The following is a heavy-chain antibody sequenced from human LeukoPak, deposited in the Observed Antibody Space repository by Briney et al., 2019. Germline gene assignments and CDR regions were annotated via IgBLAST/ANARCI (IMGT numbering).Heavy chain of an antibody. CDR1: GLTFNNFA. CDR2: ISDNGGTT. Sequence: GGSLRLSCVASGLTFNNFAMYWVRQAPGKGLECLAAISDNGGTTYYSSSVKGRFTISRDNSKNTLYLQMGSLRPEDMAVYYCVKGGYGYSYHYNWFDSWGQGTLVTVSS. CDR3: VKGGYGYSYHYNWFDS. V-gene: IGHV3-64*01. D-gene: IGHD5-18*01. J-gene: IGHJ5*01.